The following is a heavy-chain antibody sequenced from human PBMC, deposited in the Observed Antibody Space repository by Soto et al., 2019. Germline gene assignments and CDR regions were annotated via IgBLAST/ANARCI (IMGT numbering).Heavy chain of an antibody. CDR1: GYTFTSYY. V-gene: IGHV1-46*01. D-gene: IGHD6-13*01. J-gene: IGHJ4*02. Sequence: ASVKVSCKASGYTFTSYYMHWVRQAPGQGLEWMGIINPSGGSTSYAQKFQGRVTMTRDTSTSTVYMELSRLRSEDTAVYYCERPRMVAEAGGEFDYWGQGTLVTVSS. CDR2: INPSGGST. CDR3: ERPRMVAEAGGEFDY.